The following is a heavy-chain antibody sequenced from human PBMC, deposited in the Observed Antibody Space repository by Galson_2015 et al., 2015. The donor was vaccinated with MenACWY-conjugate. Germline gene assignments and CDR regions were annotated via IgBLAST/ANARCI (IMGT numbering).Heavy chain of an antibody. D-gene: IGHD3-10*01. Sequence: SVKVSCKASEYTFTSFAMHWVRQAPGQGLEWMGWINAGNGNTKYSQKFQDRVTITTDTSAKTAYMELSRLTSADTAVYYCARSPRDYVSGTYSCHHWGQGTLVTVSS. CDR1: EYTFTSFA. CDR2: INAGNGNT. V-gene: IGHV1-3*01. CDR3: ARSPRDYVSGTYSCHH. J-gene: IGHJ1*01.